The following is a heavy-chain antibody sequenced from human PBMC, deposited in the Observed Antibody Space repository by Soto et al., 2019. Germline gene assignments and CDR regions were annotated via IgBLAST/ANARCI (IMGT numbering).Heavy chain of an antibody. V-gene: IGHV3-23*01. D-gene: IGHD2-2*03. CDR1: EFTFGGLG. Sequence: GGSLRLSCAAPEFTFGGLGLSWVRQSPGRGLEWVSTISRDEDNTHYADSVNGRFTISKDRSTNTLHLHMASLRAEDTAMYYCVSWMSAHFDYWGQGTLVTAPQ. CDR3: VSWMSAHFDY. J-gene: IGHJ4*02. CDR2: ISRDEDNT.